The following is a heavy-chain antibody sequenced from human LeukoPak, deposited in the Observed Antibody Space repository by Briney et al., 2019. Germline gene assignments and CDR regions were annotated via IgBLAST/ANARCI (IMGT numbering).Heavy chain of an antibody. CDR3: ARAIYGSSGYCYFDY. Sequence: SQTLSLTCTVSGGSISSGDYYWSWIRQPPGKGLEWIGYIYYSGSTYYNPSLKSRVTISVDTSKNQFSLKLSSVTAADTAVYYCARAIYGSSGYCYFDYWGQGTLVTVSS. D-gene: IGHD3-22*01. CDR1: GGSISSGDYY. V-gene: IGHV4-30-4*01. CDR2: IYYSGST. J-gene: IGHJ4*02.